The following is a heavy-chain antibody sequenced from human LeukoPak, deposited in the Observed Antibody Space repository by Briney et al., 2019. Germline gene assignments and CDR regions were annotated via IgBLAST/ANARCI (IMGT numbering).Heavy chain of an antibody. Sequence: ASVKVSCKASGYTFTSYDINWVRQATGQGLEWMGWMNPNSGNTGYAQKFQGRVTMTRNTSISTAYIGLSSLRSEDTAVYYCARGRLYCSGGSCYYMDVWGKGTTVTVSS. D-gene: IGHD2-15*01. J-gene: IGHJ6*03. CDR3: ARGRLYCSGGSCYYMDV. CDR2: MNPNSGNT. V-gene: IGHV1-8*01. CDR1: GYTFTSYD.